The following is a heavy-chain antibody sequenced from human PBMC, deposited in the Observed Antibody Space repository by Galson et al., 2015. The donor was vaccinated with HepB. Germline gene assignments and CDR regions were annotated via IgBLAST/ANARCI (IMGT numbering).Heavy chain of an antibody. D-gene: IGHD6-19*01. V-gene: IGHV3-21*01. J-gene: IGHJ3*02. CDR3: ARVRDGWSDGFDI. Sequence: SLRLSCAASGFTFRSYSMNWVRQAPGKGLEWVSSISSSSLYIYYTDSVKGRFTISRDNAKNSLYLQMNSLRGEDTAVYYCARVRDGWSDGFDIWGQGTMTTVSS. CDR2: ISSSSLYI. CDR1: GFTFRSYS.